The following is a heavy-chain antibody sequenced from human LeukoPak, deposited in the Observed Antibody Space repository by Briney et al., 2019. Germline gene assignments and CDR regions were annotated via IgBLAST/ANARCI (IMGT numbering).Heavy chain of an antibody. CDR3: ARAMDTAMVSDFDY. D-gene: IGHD5-18*01. CDR1: GYTFTSYG. Sequence: ASVKVSCKASGYTFTSYGISWVRQAPGQGLEWMRWISAYNGNTNYAQKLQGRVTMTTDTSTSTAYMELRSLRSDDTAVYYCARAMDTAMVSDFDYSGQGTLVTVSS. CDR2: ISAYNGNT. J-gene: IGHJ4*02. V-gene: IGHV1-18*01.